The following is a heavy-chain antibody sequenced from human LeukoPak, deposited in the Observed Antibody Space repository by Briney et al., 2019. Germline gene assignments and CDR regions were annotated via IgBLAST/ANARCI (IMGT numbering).Heavy chain of an antibody. CDR1: GFTFSTYA. D-gene: IGHD2-15*01. CDR3: AKDFYCSGGTCYFWAFDI. Sequence: PGGSLRLSCAASGFTFSTYAMSWVRQAPGKGLEWVSSISVSGDTTYYADSVKGRFTISRDNSKNTLYLHMNSLRAEDTAVYFCAKDFYCSGGTCYFWAFDIWGQGTMITVSS. V-gene: IGHV3-23*01. J-gene: IGHJ3*02. CDR2: ISVSGDTT.